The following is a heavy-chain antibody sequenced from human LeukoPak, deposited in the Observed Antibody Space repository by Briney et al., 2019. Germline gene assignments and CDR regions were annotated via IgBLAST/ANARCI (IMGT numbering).Heavy chain of an antibody. J-gene: IGHJ4*02. D-gene: IGHD5-12*01. Sequence: SETLSLTCAVYGGSFSGYYWSWIRQPPGKGLEWIGSIYYSGSTYYNPSLKSRVTISVDTSKNQFSLKLSSVTAADTAVYYCAREIVATDHFDYWGQGTLVTVSS. CDR1: GGSFSGYY. CDR2: IYYSGST. CDR3: AREIVATDHFDY. V-gene: IGHV4-34*01.